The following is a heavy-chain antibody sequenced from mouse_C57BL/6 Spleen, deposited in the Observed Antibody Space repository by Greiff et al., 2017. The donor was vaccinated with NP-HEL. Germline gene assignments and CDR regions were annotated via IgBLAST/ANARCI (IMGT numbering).Heavy chain of an antibody. CDR2: IRNKANGYTT. V-gene: IGHV7-3*01. Sequence: EVQLQESGGGLVQPGGSLSLSCAASGFTFTDYYMSWVRQPPGKALEWLGFIRNKANGYTTEYSASVKGRFTISRDNSQSILYLQMNALRAEDSATYYCARGSYYAMDYWGQGTSVTVSS. J-gene: IGHJ4*01. CDR1: GFTFTDYY. CDR3: ARGSYYAMDY.